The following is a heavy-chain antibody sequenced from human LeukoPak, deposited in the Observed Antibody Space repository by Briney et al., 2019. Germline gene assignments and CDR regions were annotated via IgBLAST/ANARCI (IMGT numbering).Heavy chain of an antibody. CDR2: ISGGGGST. Sequence: GGSLRLSCAASGFTFTSYSMNWVRQAPGKGLEWVSTISGGGGSTYYADSVKGRFTISRDNSKNTLYLQVNSLRAEDTAVYYCAKDQIVVPAAPFDYWGQGTLVTVSS. CDR1: GFTFTSYS. J-gene: IGHJ4*02. CDR3: AKDQIVVPAAPFDY. V-gene: IGHV3-23*01. D-gene: IGHD2-2*01.